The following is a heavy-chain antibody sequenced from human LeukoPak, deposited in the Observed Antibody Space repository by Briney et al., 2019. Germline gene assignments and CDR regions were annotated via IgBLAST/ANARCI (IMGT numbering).Heavy chain of an antibody. Sequence: VGSLRLSCAASGFPFSDVWMSWVRQAPGKGREWVGRIKSRADGGTADYAAPLKGRFTFSRDDSKNTLYLQMNSLKTEDTAVYYCTTDWYYYDSSGYYPIFWGQGTLVTVSS. CDR2: IKSRADGGTA. J-gene: IGHJ4*02. V-gene: IGHV3-15*01. CDR1: GFPFSDVW. D-gene: IGHD3-22*01. CDR3: TTDWYYYDSSGYYPIF.